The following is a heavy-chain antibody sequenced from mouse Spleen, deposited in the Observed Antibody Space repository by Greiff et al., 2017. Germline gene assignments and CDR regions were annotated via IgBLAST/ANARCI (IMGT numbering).Heavy chain of an antibody. CDR1: GYTFTSYW. CDR3: ARGGFRGNYFDY. V-gene: IGHV1-61*01. CDR2: IYPSDSET. J-gene: IGHJ2*01. Sequence: QVQLQQPGAELVRPGSSVKLSCKASGYTFTSYWMDWVKQRPGQGLEWIGNIYPSDSETHYNQKFKDKATLTVDKSSSTAYMQLSSLTSEDSAVYYCARGGFRGNYFDYWGQGTTLTVSS.